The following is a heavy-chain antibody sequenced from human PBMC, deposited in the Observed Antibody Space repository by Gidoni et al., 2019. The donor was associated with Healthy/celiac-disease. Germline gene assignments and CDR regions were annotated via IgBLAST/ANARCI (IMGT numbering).Heavy chain of an antibody. V-gene: IGHV3-33*01. CDR3: ARDESMVRGVTNMDLYYYGMDV. J-gene: IGHJ6*02. Sequence: QVQLVESGGGVVQPGRSLRLSCAASGFNFSSYGMHWVRQAPGKGLEWVAVIWYDGSNKYYADSVKGRFTISRDNSKNTLYLQMNSLRAEDTAVYYCARDESMVRGVTNMDLYYYGMDVWGQGTTVTVSS. CDR1: GFNFSSYG. CDR2: IWYDGSNK. D-gene: IGHD3-10*01.